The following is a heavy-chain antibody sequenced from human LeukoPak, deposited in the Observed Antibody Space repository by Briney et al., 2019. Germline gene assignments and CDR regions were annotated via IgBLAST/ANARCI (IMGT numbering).Heavy chain of an antibody. J-gene: IGHJ6*02. CDR3: AKHMRATNTYYFYGLDV. D-gene: IGHD1-26*01. Sequence: SLRLSCAATGFSFEDYGMHWVPQPPGKGLEWVSGISWNGGSTDYADSVKGRFTISRDNAKNSLYLQLSSLRPEDTALYYCAKHMRATNTYYFYGLDVWGQGTTVTVSS. CDR2: ISWNGGST. V-gene: IGHV3-9*01. CDR1: GFSFEDYG.